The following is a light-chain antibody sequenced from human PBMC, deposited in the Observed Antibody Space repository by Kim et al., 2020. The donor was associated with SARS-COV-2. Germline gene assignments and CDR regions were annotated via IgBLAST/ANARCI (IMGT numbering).Light chain of an antibody. CDR2: AAS. V-gene: IGKV1-39*01. CDR1: QSISSY. CDR3: QQSYSTPLT. Sequence: ASVGDRVTVTCRASQSISSYLNWYQQKPGKAPKLLIYAASSLQSGVPSRFSGSGSGTDFTLTISSLQPEDFATYYCQQSYSTPLTFGGGTKVEIK. J-gene: IGKJ4*01.